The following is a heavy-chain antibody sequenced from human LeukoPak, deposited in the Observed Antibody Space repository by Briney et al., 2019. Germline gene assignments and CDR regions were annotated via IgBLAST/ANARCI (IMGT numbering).Heavy chain of an antibody. Sequence: PSETLSLTCTVSGGSISSYYWSWIRQPPGKGLEWIGYIYTSGSTNYNPSLKSRVTMSVDTSKNQFSLKLSSVTAADTAVYYCARGGSGSYPHFDYWGQGTLVTVSS. CDR2: IYTSGST. D-gene: IGHD3-10*01. V-gene: IGHV4-4*08. CDR1: GGSISSYY. J-gene: IGHJ4*02. CDR3: ARGGSGSYPHFDY.